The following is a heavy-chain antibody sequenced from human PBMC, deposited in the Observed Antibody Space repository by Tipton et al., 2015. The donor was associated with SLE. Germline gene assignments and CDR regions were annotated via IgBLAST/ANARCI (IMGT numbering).Heavy chain of an antibody. V-gene: IGHV4-4*07. CDR3: ARDGRVSAAGPYGFDY. CDR2: IYTSGST. Sequence: LSLTCTVSGGSISSYYWSWIRQPAGKGLEWSGRIYTSGSTNYNPPLTSRVTMSVDTSKNQFSLKLSSVTAADTAVYYCARDGRVSAAGPYGFDYWGQGTLVTVSS. CDR1: GGSISSYY. J-gene: IGHJ4*02. D-gene: IGHD6-13*01.